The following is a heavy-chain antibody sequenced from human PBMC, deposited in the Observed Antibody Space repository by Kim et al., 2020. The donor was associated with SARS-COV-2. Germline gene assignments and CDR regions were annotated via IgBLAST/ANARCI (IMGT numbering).Heavy chain of an antibody. CDR1: GFTFSSYA. CDR2: ISYDGSNK. J-gene: IGHJ4*02. V-gene: IGHV3-30-3*01. Sequence: GGSLRLSCAASGFTFSSYAMHWVRQAPGKGLEWVAVISYDGSNKYYADSVKGRFTISRDNSKNTLYLQMNSLRAEDTAVYYCAREVSRITIFGVVIETPRPFDYWGPGTLVTASS. CDR3: AREVSRITIFGVVIETPRPFDY. D-gene: IGHD3-3*01.